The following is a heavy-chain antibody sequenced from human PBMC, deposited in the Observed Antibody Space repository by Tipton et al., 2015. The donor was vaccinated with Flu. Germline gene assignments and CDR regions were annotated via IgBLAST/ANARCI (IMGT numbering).Heavy chain of an antibody. Sequence: GLVKPSQTLSLTCAISGDSVSSNSAAWTWIRQSPSRGLEWLGRTYYRSRWYNDYAVSLKSRINISPDTSMNHFSLQLSSVTPEDPALYCCARGNSGGGVFDYWGQGSLVTVSS. CDR2: TYYRSRWYN. CDR1: GDSVSSNSAA. D-gene: IGHD1-7*01. J-gene: IGHJ4*02. V-gene: IGHV6-1*01. CDR3: ARGNSGGGVFDY.